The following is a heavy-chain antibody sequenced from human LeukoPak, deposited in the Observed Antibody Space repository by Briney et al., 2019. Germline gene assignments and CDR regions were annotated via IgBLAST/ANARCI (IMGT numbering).Heavy chain of an antibody. CDR2: INPNSGGT. V-gene: IGHV1-2*02. CDR1: GYTFTDYY. D-gene: IGHD2-8*01. Sequence: ATVKVSCKVSGYTFTDYYMHWVQQAPGQGLEWMGWINPNSGGTNYAQKFQGRVTMTRDTSISTAYMELSRLRSDDTAVYYCARSLVYCTNGVCYSDYWGQGTLVTVSS. J-gene: IGHJ4*02. CDR3: ARSLVYCTNGVCYSDY.